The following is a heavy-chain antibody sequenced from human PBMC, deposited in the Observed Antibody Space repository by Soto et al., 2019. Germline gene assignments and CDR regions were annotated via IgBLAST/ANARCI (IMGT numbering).Heavy chain of an antibody. D-gene: IGHD6-19*01. Sequence: ASVKVSCKASGGTFSSYAISWVRQAPGQGLEWMGGIIPIFGTANYAQKFQGRVTITADESTSTAYMELRSLRSDDTAVYYCARDSIAVDPSGMVWFDPWGQGTLVTVSS. V-gene: IGHV1-69*13. CDR1: GGTFSSYA. CDR2: IIPIFGTA. CDR3: ARDSIAVDPSGMVWFDP. J-gene: IGHJ5*02.